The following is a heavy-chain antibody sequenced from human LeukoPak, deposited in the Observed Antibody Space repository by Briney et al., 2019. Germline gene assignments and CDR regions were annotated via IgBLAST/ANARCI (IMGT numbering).Heavy chain of an antibody. CDR2: IYYSGST. J-gene: IGHJ4*02. CDR1: GGSISSYY. CDR3: ARAHTLWFGELSDWRVPNY. Sequence: PSETLSLTCTVSGGSISSYYWSWIRQPPGKGLEWIGYIYYSGSTNYNPSLKSRVTISVDTSKNQFSLKLSSVTAADTAVYYCARAHTLWFGELSDWRVPNYWGQGTLVTVSS. V-gene: IGHV4-59*08. D-gene: IGHD3-10*01.